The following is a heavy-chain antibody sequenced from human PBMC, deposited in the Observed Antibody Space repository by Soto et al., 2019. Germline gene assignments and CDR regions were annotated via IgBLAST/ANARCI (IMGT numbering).Heavy chain of an antibody. CDR1: GFTFSSYW. D-gene: IGHD3-3*01. CDR3: ARAADSWSCYHLEY. V-gene: IGHV3-7*05. J-gene: IGHJ4*02. CDR2: IKQDGSEK. Sequence: GGSLRLACAACGFTFSSYWMGWVRQAPGKGLEWVANIKQDGSEKYYVDSVKGRFTISRDNAKNSLYLQMNSLRAEDTAVYYCARAADSWSCYHLEYWGQGTPVSVSS.